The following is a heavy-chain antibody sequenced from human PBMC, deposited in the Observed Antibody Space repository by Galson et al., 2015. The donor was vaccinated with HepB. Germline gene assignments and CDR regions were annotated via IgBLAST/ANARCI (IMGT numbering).Heavy chain of an antibody. CDR3: ASIGYCSGGSCYGGADF. J-gene: IGHJ4*02. V-gene: IGHV3-21*01. CDR2: ISTTASYI. D-gene: IGHD2-15*01. CDR1: GFTFSAYS. Sequence: SLRLSCAASGFTFSAYSMNWVRQAPGKGLEWVSSISTTASYIYYADSVKGRFTISRDNVKNSLYLQMDSLRAEDTAVYYCASIGYCSGGSCYGGADFWGQGTLVTVSS.